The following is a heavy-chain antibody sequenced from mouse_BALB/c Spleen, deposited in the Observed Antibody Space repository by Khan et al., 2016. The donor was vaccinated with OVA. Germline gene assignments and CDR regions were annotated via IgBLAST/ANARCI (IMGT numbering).Heavy chain of an antibody. CDR3: WMLQ. Sequence: EVKLEESGAGLVQPGGSMKLSCVASGFTFSNYWMNWVRQSPEKGLEWVAEISLKSDDHATHYAVSVKGRFTISRYDSKSSVYLQMNNLRAEGTGSYYCWMLQWGQGTTLTVSS. CDR1: GFTFSNYW. V-gene: IGHV6-6*02. D-gene: IGHD6-1*01. CDR2: ISLKSDDHAT. J-gene: IGHJ2*01.